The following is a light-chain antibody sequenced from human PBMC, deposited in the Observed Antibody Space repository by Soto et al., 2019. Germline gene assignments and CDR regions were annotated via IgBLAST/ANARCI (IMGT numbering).Light chain of an antibody. CDR3: QQYGSSPFT. J-gene: IGKJ3*01. Sequence: EIVLTQSPATLSLSPGERATLSCRASQSVSTYLAWYQQRPGQAPRLLIYDAFTRATGIPARFSGSGSGTDFTLTISSLEPEDFAVYYCQQYGSSPFTFGPGTRVDI. V-gene: IGKV3-11*01. CDR1: QSVSTY. CDR2: DAF.